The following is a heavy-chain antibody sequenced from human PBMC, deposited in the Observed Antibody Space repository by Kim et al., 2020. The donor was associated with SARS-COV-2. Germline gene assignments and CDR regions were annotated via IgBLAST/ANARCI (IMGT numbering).Heavy chain of an antibody. D-gene: IGHD6-6*01. J-gene: IGHJ5*02. CDR1: GDSVSSNSAA. CDR2: TYYRSKWYN. V-gene: IGHV6-1*01. Sequence: SQTLSLTCAISGDSVSSNSAAWNWIRQSPSRGLEWLGRTYYRSKWYNDYAVSVKSRITINPDTSKNQFSLQLNSVTPEDTAVYYCARGSGIAARPEYNWFDPWGQGTLVTVSS. CDR3: ARGSGIAARPEYNWFDP.